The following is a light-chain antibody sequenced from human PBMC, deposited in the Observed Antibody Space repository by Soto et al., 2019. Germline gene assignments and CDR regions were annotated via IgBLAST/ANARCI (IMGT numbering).Light chain of an antibody. J-gene: IGKJ4*01. Sequence: EIVLTQSPATLSLSPGERATLSCRASHSVSRYLAWYQQKPGQAPRLLIYDASNRATGIPARFSGSGSGTDFTLTISSLESEDFAVYYCQQRTNWPRLTFGGGTRVELK. CDR1: HSVSRY. CDR2: DAS. V-gene: IGKV3-11*01. CDR3: QQRTNWPRLT.